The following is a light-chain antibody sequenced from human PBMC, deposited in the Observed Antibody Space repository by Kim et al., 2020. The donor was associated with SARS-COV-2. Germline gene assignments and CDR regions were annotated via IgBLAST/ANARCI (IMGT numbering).Light chain of an antibody. CDR2: GKN. J-gene: IGLJ1*01. CDR1: YY. CDR3: NSRDSSGNHYV. Sequence: YYASWYQQKPGQAPVLVIYGKNNRPSGIPDRFSGSSSGNTASLTITGAQAEDEADYYCNSRDSSGNHYVFGTGTKVTV. V-gene: IGLV3-19*01.